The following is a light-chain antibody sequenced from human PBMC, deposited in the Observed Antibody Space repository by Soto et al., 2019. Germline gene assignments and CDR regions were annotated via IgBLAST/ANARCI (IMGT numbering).Light chain of an antibody. J-gene: IGKJ1*01. CDR2: ATS. Sequence: ENVLTQSPGTLSLSPGERATLSCRATQSVTSRYFAWYQQRPGQAPRLLIFATSRRATDIPDRFSGSGSGTDFTLAIRRLEPEDFAVYYCHQFGYSPRTFGQGTKVDIK. CDR1: QSVTSRY. CDR3: HQFGYSPRT. V-gene: IGKV3-20*01.